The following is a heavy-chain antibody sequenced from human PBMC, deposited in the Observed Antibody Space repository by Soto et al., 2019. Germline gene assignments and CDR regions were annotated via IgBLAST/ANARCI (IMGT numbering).Heavy chain of an antibody. CDR3: ASVLAYCGGDCWGDQSNWFDP. V-gene: IGHV3-23*01. D-gene: IGHD2-21*02. CDR2: ISGSGGST. Sequence: EVHLLESGGGLVQPGGSLRLSCAASGFTFSSYAMSWVRQAPGKGLEWVSAISGSGGSTYYADSVKGRFTISRDNSKNTLYLQMNSLRAEDTAVYYCASVLAYCGGDCWGDQSNWFDPWGQGTLVTVSS. CDR1: GFTFSSYA. J-gene: IGHJ5*02.